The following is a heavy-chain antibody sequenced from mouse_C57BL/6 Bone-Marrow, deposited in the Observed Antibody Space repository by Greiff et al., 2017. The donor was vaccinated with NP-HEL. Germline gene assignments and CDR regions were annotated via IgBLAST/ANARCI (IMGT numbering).Heavy chain of an antibody. CDR2: IDPSDSYT. V-gene: IGHV1-50*01. CDR1: GYTFTSYW. J-gene: IGHJ3*01. D-gene: IGHD1-1*01. CDR3: ARLLRAWFAY. Sequence: QVQLLQPGAELVKPGASVKLSCKASGYTFTSYWMQWVKQRPGQGLEWIGEIDPSDSYTNYNQKFKGKATLTVDTSSSTAYMQLSSLTSEDSAVYYCARLLRAWFAYWGQGTLVTVSA.